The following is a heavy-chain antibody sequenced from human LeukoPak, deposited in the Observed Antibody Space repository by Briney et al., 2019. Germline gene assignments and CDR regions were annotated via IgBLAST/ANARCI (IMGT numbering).Heavy chain of an antibody. V-gene: IGHV3-48*03. CDR1: GFTFRSYE. CDR3: ARDGLSGDQAFDAFDI. J-gene: IGHJ3*02. CDR2: IRSSGSNM. Sequence: GGSLRLSWAASGFTFRSYEMSWGRQAPGKGLEWIAYIRSSGSNMYYADSVRGRFSISRDNTKDSLYLQMNSLRAEDTAIYYCARDGLSGDQAFDAFDIWGQGTMVTVSS. D-gene: IGHD1-26*01.